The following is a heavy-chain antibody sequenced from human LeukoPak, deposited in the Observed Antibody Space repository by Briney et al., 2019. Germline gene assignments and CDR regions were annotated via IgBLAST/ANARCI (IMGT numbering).Heavy chain of an antibody. V-gene: IGHV1-18*01. CDR2: ISAYNGNT. J-gene: IGHJ4*02. CDR3: ARAAQGYYYGSDFDY. CDR1: GYTFTSYG. D-gene: IGHD3-10*01. Sequence: ASVKVSCKASGYTFTSYGISWVRQAPGQGLEWMGWISAYNGNTNYAQKLQGRVTMTTDTSTSTAYMELRSLRSDDTAVYYCARAAQGYYYGSDFDYWGQGTLVTVSS.